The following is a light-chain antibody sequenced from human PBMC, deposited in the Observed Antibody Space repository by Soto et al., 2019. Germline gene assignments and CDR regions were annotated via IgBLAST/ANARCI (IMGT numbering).Light chain of an antibody. V-gene: IGKV1-12*01. CDR3: QQANTFPIN. CDR2: GAS. Sequence: DIQMTQSPSSVSASVGDRVTNTCRASQDISRWLAWYQQKPGNAPKLLIYGASGLQSGVPSRFSCSGSGTDFTLTISSLQPEDFVTYYCQQANTFPINFGQGTRLEIK. J-gene: IGKJ5*01. CDR1: QDISRW.